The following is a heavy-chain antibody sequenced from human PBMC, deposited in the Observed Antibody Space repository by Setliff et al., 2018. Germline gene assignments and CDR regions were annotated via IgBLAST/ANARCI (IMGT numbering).Heavy chain of an antibody. CDR2: IYTSGST. V-gene: IGHV4-61*02. Sequence: SETLSLTCTVSGGSISSGSYYWSWIRQPAGKGLEWIGRIYTSGSTNYNPSLKSRVTISVDTSKNQFSLKLSSVTAADTAVYYCARGFTAQPAMLRGNWFDPWGRGTLVTVSS. J-gene: IGHJ5*02. CDR1: GGSISSGSYY. CDR3: ARGFTAQPAMLRGNWFDP. D-gene: IGHD3-16*01.